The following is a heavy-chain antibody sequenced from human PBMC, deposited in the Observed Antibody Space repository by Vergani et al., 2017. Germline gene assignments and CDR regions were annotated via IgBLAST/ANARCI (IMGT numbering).Heavy chain of an antibody. J-gene: IGHJ4*02. CDR1: GGTFSTYA. CDR2: IIPMFGTA. CDR3: ARGVGYCSGDSCPNDY. Sequence: QVQLVQSGAEVKKPGSSVKVSCKASGGTFSTYAINWVRQAPGQGLEWMGRIIPMFGTANYAQKFQGRVTITADEYTRTGYMELSSLRSEDTAVYYCARGVGYCSGDSCPNDYWGQGTLVTVSS. V-gene: IGHV1-69*15. D-gene: IGHD2-15*01.